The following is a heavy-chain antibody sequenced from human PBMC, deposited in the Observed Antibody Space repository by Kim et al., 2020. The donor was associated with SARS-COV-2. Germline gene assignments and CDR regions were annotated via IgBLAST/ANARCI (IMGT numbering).Heavy chain of an antibody. CDR2: IYGGGST. V-gene: IGHV3-53*01. Sequence: GGSLRLSCAASGFTVSSNFMSWVRQAPGKGLEWVSIIYGGGSTYYGDSVKGRFTISRDNSKSTLYLQMNSLRAEDTTVYYCARGRGSNVRDAFDVWGQGTMVTVSS. D-gene: IGHD3-16*01. CDR3: ARGRGSNVRDAFDV. J-gene: IGHJ3*01. CDR1: GFTVSSNF.